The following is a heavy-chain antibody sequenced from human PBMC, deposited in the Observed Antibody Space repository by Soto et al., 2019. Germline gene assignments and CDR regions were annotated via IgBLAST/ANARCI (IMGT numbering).Heavy chain of an antibody. V-gene: IGHV1-69*01. CDR2: IIPIFGTA. D-gene: IGHD3-10*01. CDR3: ASISWFGELLSEYYFDY. Sequence: VKVTSTASGGPYISYAIIWVRQAPGQGLEWMGGIIPIFGTANYAQKFQGRVTITADESTSTAYMELSSLRSEDTAVYYCASISWFGELLSEYYFDYWGQGTLVTFSS. J-gene: IGHJ4*02. CDR1: GGPYISYA.